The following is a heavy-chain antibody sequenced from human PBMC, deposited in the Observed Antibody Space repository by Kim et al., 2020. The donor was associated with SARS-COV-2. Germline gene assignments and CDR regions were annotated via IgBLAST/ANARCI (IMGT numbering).Heavy chain of an antibody. CDR3: AREGPGSSWKNYGMDV. J-gene: IGHJ6*02. CDR2: IYYSGST. CDR1: GGSISSYY. D-gene: IGHD6-13*01. Sequence: SETLSLTCTVSGGSISSYYWSWIRQPPGKGLEWIGYIYYSGSTNYNPSLKSRVTISVDTSKNQFSLKLSSVTAADTAVYYCAREGPGSSWKNYGMDVWGQGTTVTVSS. V-gene: IGHV4-59*01.